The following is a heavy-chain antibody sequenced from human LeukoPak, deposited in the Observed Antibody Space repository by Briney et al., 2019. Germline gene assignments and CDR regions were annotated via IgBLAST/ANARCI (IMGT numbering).Heavy chain of an antibody. Sequence: GGSLRLPCAASGFTFSSYSMNWVRQAPGKGLEWVSSISSSSYIYYADSVKGRFTISRDNAKNSLYLQMNSLRAEDTAVYYCARDDTGPGIAVAGVDYWGQGTLVTVSS. V-gene: IGHV3-21*01. CDR1: GFTFSSYS. CDR2: ISSSSYI. J-gene: IGHJ4*02. D-gene: IGHD6-19*01. CDR3: ARDDTGPGIAVAGVDY.